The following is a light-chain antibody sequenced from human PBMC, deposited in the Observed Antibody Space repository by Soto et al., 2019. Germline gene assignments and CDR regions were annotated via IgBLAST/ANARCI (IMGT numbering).Light chain of an antibody. CDR2: LGS. J-gene: IGKJ1*01. CDR1: QSLLDSKRYNL. CDR3: TQALHTPPT. V-gene: IGKV2-28*01. Sequence: DIVMTQSPLSLTVTPGQPASISCRSSQSLLDSKRYNLLDWYLQKPGQSPQLLIYLGSNRASGVPDRVSGSGSGTYFTLKISRVQAEDVGVYYCTQALHTPPTFGQGTKVDIK.